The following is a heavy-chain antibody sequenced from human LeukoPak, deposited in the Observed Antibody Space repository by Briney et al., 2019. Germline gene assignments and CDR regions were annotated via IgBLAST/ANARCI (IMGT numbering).Heavy chain of an antibody. J-gene: IGHJ6*02. CDR3: AVEEGRYCSSTSCQFLHYYYGMDV. CDR1: GGSFSGYY. Sequence: SETLSLTCAVYGGSFSGYYWSWIRQPPGKGLEWIGEINHSGSTNYNPSLKSRVTISVDTSKNQFSLKLSSVTAADTAVYYCAVEEGRYCSSTSCQFLHYYYGMDVWGQGTTVTVSS. V-gene: IGHV4-34*01. CDR2: INHSGST. D-gene: IGHD2-2*01.